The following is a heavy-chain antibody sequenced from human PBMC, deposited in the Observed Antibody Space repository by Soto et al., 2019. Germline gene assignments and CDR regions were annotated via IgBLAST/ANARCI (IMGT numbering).Heavy chain of an antibody. J-gene: IGHJ4*02. CDR3: ATIAYSQGFFNELAAAGDY. CDR2: ISAYNGNT. V-gene: IGHV1-18*01. CDR1: GYTFTSYG. D-gene: IGHD6-13*01. Sequence: GASVKVSCKASGYTFTSYGISWVRQAPGQGLEWMGWISAYNGNTNYAQKLQGRVTMTTDTSTSTAYMELRSLRSDDTAVYYCATIAYSQGFFNELAAAGDYWGKGTLGPSPQ.